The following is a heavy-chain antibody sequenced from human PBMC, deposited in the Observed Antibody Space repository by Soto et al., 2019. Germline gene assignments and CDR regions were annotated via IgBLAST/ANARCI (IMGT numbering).Heavy chain of an antibody. Sequence: ESGGGLVQPGGSLRLACAGSGFTFINHAMNWVRQAPGKGLEWVTGITGNGETTNYADSVKGRFTISRDNSKNTLYLQMNSLRAEDTAVYYCAKVDCGSSGCRLIDYWGQGTLVTVSS. CDR3: AKVDCGSSGCRLIDY. V-gene: IGHV3-23*01. CDR2: ITGNGETT. D-gene: IGHD2-2*01. J-gene: IGHJ4*02. CDR1: GFTFINHA.